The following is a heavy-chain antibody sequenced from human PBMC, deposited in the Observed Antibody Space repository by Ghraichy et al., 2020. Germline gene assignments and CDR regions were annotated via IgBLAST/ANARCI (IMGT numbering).Heavy chain of an antibody. CDR2: INHSGST. Sequence: SETLSLTCAVFGGSFSDYFWSWIRQPPGKGLEWIGEINHSGSTKYNPSLKSRVTISVDTSKNQFSLKLNSVIAADTALYYCARYSSNSYDDAFDSWGRGTLVTVSS. J-gene: IGHJ3*01. V-gene: IGHV4-34*01. D-gene: IGHD6-13*01. CDR1: GGSFSDYF. CDR3: ARYSSNSYDDAFDS.